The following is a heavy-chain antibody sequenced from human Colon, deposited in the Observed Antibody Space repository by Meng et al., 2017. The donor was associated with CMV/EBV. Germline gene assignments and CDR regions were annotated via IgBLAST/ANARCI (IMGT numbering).Heavy chain of an antibody. J-gene: IGHJ4*02. V-gene: IGHV4-59*01. CDR2: VYYSGGT. Sequence: SETLSLTCTVSGASMRGFHWTWIRQTPGKGLEWLGYVYYSGGTTYHRSLKSRATISVDTSQNQFSLNLSSVTAADTAMYYCARRAYCGNDCYFVDFWGQGTLVTVSS. D-gene: IGHD2-21*02. CDR1: GASMRGFH. CDR3: ARRAYCGNDCYFVDF.